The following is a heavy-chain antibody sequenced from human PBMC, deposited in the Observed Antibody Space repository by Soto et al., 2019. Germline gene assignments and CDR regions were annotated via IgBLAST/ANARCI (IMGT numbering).Heavy chain of an antibody. CDR3: ARDPANLALAVAYFDS. CDR2: ISHTGRT. CDR1: GSSITNSFY. V-gene: IGHV4-38-2*02. J-gene: IGHJ4*02. Sequence: SETLSLTCIVSGSSITNSFYFGCSRQSPEKGLEWIGSISHTGRTSYNPSLKSRVSISVDTSKNQFSLTLTSVTAADTAVYYCARDPANLALAVAYFDSWGQGTLVTVSS. D-gene: IGHD2-15*01.